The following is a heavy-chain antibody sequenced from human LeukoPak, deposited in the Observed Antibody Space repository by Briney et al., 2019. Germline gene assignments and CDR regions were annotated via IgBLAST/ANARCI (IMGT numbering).Heavy chain of an antibody. CDR2: IYSGGST. J-gene: IGHJ4*02. CDR3: AREWYYYDSRRGNRGYYFDY. V-gene: IGHV3-53*01. CDR1: GFTVSSNY. D-gene: IGHD3-22*01. Sequence: PGGTLRLSCAASGFTVSSNYMSWVRQAPGKGLEWVSVIYSGGSTYYADSVKGRFTISRDNSKNTLYLQMNSLRAEDTAVYYCAREWYYYDSRRGNRGYYFDYWGQGTLVTVSS.